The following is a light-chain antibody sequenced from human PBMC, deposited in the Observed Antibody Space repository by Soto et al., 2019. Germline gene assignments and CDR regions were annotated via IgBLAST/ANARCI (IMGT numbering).Light chain of an antibody. V-gene: IGLV2-23*01. CDR1: SSDVGSYNL. J-gene: IGLJ3*02. Sequence: QSALTQPASVSGSPGQSITISCTGTSSDVGSYNLVSWYQQHPGKAPKLMIYEGSKRPSGVSKRFSGSKSGTTASLTISGFQAEDEAAYYCCSYAGSRVFGGGTKLTVL. CDR3: CSYAGSRV. CDR2: EGS.